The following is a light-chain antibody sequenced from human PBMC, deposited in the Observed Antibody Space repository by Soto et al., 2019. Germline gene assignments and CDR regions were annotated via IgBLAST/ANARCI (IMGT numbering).Light chain of an antibody. Sequence: IQMKQSPSSLSASIGDRVTITCRASQSISSYLNWYQQKPGTAPHLLIYAASTLQNGVPSRISGSASGTASPLTIDRLQPEDFATYYRQQSYSRVTFGQGTKVDIK. CDR3: QQSYSRVT. CDR2: AAS. J-gene: IGKJ1*01. V-gene: IGKV1-39*01. CDR1: QSISSY.